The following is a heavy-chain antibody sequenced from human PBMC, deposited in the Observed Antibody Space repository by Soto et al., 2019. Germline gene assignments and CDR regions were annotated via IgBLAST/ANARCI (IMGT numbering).Heavy chain of an antibody. CDR1: GFTFSSYG. V-gene: IGHV3-30*18. Sequence: QVQLVESGGGVVQPGRSLRLSCAASGFTFSSYGMHWVRQAPGKGLEWVAVISYDGSNKYYADSVKGRFTISRDNSKNTLYLQMTSLRAEDTAVYYCAKDLTGPYDFWSGYLDYWGQGTLVTVSS. CDR3: AKDLTGPYDFWSGYLDY. D-gene: IGHD3-3*01. J-gene: IGHJ4*02. CDR2: ISYDGSNK.